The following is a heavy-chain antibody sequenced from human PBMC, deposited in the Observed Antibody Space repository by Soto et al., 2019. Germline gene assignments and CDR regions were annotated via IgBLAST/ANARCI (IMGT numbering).Heavy chain of an antibody. J-gene: IGHJ4*02. CDR2: INTDGSGT. D-gene: IGHD6-13*01. CDR1: GFTFSSDW. V-gene: IGHV3-74*01. CDR3: AVESVAAAQIDY. Sequence: GGSLRLSCAASGFTFSSDWMHWVRQAPGKGLVWVSRINTDGSGTSYADSVKGRFTISRDNSKNTLYLQMNSLRAEDTAVYYCAVESVAAAQIDYWGQGTLVTVSS.